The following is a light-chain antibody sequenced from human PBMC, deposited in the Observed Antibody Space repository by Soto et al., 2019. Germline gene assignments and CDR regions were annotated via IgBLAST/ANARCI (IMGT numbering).Light chain of an antibody. Sequence: DIQMTQSPSSLSASVGDRVTITCQASQDIRYYLNWFQQKPGKAPKVLIYDASRLETGVPSRFSGSGSGTDFSFTISSLQPEDIATYYCQQYEDPPVTFGGGTKVDIK. V-gene: IGKV1-33*01. CDR3: QQYEDPPVT. CDR1: QDIRYY. J-gene: IGKJ4*01. CDR2: DAS.